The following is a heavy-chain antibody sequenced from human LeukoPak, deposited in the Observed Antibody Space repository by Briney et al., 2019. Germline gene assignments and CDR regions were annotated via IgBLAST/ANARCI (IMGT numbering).Heavy chain of an antibody. CDR3: ARLNTITVAVESWFDP. CDR1: GGSISSSSYY. J-gene: IGHJ5*02. D-gene: IGHD1-14*01. Sequence: TSETLSLTCTVSGGSISSSSYYWGWIRQPPGKGLEWIGSIYYSGSTYYNPSLKSRVTISVDTSKNQFSLKLSSVTAADTAVYFCARLNTITVAVESWFDPWGQGTLVTVSS. CDR2: IYYSGST. V-gene: IGHV4-39*01.